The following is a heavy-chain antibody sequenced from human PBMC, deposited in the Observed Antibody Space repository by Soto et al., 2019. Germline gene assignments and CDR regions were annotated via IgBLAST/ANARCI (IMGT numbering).Heavy chain of an antibody. CDR1: GYSFAGYW. CDR2: IDPSDSQT. V-gene: IGHV5-10-1*04. D-gene: IGHD1-26*01. CDR3: ARRRSGSSGMDV. J-gene: IGHJ6*02. Sequence: GESLKISCKGSGYSFAGYWITWVRQKPGKGLEWMGRIDPSDSQTYYSPSFQGQVTISADKSISTAYLQWSSLKASDTAMYYCARRRSGSSGMDVWGQGTTVTVSS.